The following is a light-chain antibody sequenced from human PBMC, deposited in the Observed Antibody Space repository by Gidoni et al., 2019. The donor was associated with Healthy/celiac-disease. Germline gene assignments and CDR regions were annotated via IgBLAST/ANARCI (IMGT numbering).Light chain of an antibody. CDR1: QSVSSSY. J-gene: IGKJ4*01. CDR3: QQYGSSPS. CDR2: GAS. Sequence: EIVLTQSPGTLYLSPGERATLSCRASQSVSSSYLAWYQQKPGQAPRLLIYGASSRATGIPDRFSGSGSGTDFTLTISRLEPEDFAVYYCQQYGSSPSFXGXTKVEIK. V-gene: IGKV3-20*01.